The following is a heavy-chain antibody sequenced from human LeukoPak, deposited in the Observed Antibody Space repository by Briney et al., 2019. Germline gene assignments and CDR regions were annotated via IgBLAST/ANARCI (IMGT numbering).Heavy chain of an antibody. D-gene: IGHD3/OR15-3a*01. V-gene: IGHV3-11*01. J-gene: IGHJ4*02. CDR3: ARRGNTDSWTVLIDY. CDR1: GFTFSDFY. CDR2: ISEDGRIT. Sequence: PGGSLRLSCAASGFTFSDFYMTWIRQAPGKGLEWISYISEDGRITYYADSLKGRFIISRDNAKNSLSLQVDSLRADDTAVYFCARRGNTDSWTVLIDYWGQGTLVTVSS.